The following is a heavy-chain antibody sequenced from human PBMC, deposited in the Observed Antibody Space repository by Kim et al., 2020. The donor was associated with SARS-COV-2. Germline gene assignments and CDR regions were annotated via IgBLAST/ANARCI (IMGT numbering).Heavy chain of an antibody. CDR2: IYYSGST. CDR3: ARHVGGSGSYFGDSWFDP. D-gene: IGHD3-10*01. J-gene: IGHJ5*02. Sequence: SETLSLTCTVSGGSISSSSYYWGWIRQPPGKGLEWIGSIYYSGSTYYNPSLKSRVTISVDTSKNQFSLKLSSVTAADTAVYYCARHVGGSGSYFGDSWFDPWGQGTLVTVSS. CDR1: GGSISSSSYY. V-gene: IGHV4-39*01.